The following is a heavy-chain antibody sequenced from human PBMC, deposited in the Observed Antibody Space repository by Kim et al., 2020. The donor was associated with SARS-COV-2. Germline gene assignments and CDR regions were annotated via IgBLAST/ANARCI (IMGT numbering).Heavy chain of an antibody. Sequence: GESLKISCKGSGYSFTSYWIGWVRQMPGKGLEWMGIIYPGDSDTRYSPSFHGQVTISADKSISTAYLQWSSLKASYTAMYYCARFFGYNWNYVFPNGGRYYFDYWGQGTLVTVSS. CDR1: GYSFTSYW. J-gene: IGHJ4*02. D-gene: IGHD1-7*01. V-gene: IGHV5-51*01. CDR3: ARFFGYNWNYVFPNGGRYYFDY. CDR2: IYPGDSDT.